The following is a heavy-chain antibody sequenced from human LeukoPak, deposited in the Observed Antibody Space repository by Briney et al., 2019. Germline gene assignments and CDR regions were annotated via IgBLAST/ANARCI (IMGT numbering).Heavy chain of an antibody. V-gene: IGHV3-7*05. Sequence: GGSLRLSCAASGFTFSRYTMNWVRQAPGKGLEWVANIKQDGSEEYYVDSVKGRFTLSRDNAKKSLYLQMNSLRAEDTAVYYCAGSSGWARYFDYWGQGTLVTVSS. J-gene: IGHJ4*02. CDR1: GFTFSRYT. CDR2: IKQDGSEE. D-gene: IGHD6-19*01. CDR3: AGSSGWARYFDY.